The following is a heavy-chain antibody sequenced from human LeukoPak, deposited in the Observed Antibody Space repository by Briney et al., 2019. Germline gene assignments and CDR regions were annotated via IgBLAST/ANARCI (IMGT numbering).Heavy chain of an antibody. V-gene: IGHV1-18*01. CDR3: ARGGLYYYDSSGYLY. Sequence: SVKVSCKASGYTFTSYGISWVRQAPGQGLEWMGWISAYNGNTNYAQKLQGRVTMSTDTSTSTAYKELRSLRSDDTAVYYCARGGLYYYDSSGYLYWGQGTLVTVSS. D-gene: IGHD3-22*01. CDR1: GYTFTSYG. CDR2: ISAYNGNT. J-gene: IGHJ4*02.